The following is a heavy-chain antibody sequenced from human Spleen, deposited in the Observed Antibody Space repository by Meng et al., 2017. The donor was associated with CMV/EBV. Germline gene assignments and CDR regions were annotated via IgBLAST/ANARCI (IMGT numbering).Heavy chain of an antibody. CDR1: GFTFDEYT. CDR2: ISRDGGST. Sequence: GESLKIPGAASGFTFDEYTIHWVRQAPGKVLEWVSLISRDGGSTYYADSVKGRFTISRDNSKNSLYLQMNSLRTEDTALYYCAKDLSGSYYDWGGYGMDVWGQGTTVTVSS. J-gene: IGHJ6*02. CDR3: AKDLSGSYYDWGGYGMDV. D-gene: IGHD1-26*01. V-gene: IGHV3-43*01.